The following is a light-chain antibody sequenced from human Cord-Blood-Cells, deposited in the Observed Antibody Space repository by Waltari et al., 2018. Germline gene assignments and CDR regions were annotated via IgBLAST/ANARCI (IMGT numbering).Light chain of an antibody. V-gene: IGKV4-1*01. CDR1: QSVLYSSNNKNY. CDR2: WAS. Sequence: DIVMTQSPDSLAVSLGERATLNCKSRQSVLYSSNNKNYLAWYQQKPGQPPKLLIYWASTRESGVPDRFSGSGSGTDFTLTISSLQAEDVAVYYCQQYYSTPITFGQGTRLEIK. CDR3: QQYYSTPIT. J-gene: IGKJ5*01.